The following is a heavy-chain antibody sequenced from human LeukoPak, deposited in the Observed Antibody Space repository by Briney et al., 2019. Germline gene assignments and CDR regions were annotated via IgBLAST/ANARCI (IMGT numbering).Heavy chain of an antibody. CDR1: GGSISSYY. CDR3: ARHTDIASLSSLKN. D-gene: IGHD6-13*01. CDR2: IYYSGST. Sequence: PPETLSLTCTVSGGSISSYYWSWIRQTPGKGLEWIGDIYYSGSTNYNPSLKSRVTISVDTSKNQFSLKLSSVTAADTAVYYCARHTDIASLSSLKNWGQGTLVTVSS. J-gene: IGHJ1*01. V-gene: IGHV4-59*08.